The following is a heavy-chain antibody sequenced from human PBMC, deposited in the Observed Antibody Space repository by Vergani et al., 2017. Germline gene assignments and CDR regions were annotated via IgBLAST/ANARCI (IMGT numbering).Heavy chain of an antibody. Sequence: EVQLVESGGGLVKPEGSLRLSCAASGFTFSSYSMNWVRQAPGKGLEWVSSISSSSSYIYYADSVKGRFTISRDNAKNSLYLQMNSLRAEDTAVYYCARDIVVVPATRDYYYYMDVWGKGTTVTVSS. J-gene: IGHJ6*03. CDR3: ARDIVVVPATRDYYYYMDV. D-gene: IGHD2-2*01. CDR1: GFTFSSYS. CDR2: ISSSSSYI. V-gene: IGHV3-21*01.